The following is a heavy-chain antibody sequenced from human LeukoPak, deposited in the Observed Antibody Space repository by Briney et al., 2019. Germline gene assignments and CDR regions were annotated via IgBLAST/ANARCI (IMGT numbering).Heavy chain of an antibody. CDR3: AKDGLVGYSGYDLYY. D-gene: IGHD5-12*01. V-gene: IGHV3-30*18. CDR2: ISYDGSNK. J-gene: IGHJ4*02. Sequence: GGSLRLSCAASGFTFSIYGMHWVRQAPGKGLEWVAVISYDGSNKYYADSVKGRFTISRDNPKNTLYLQMNSLRAEDTAVYYCAKDGLVGYSGYDLYYWGQGTLVTVSS. CDR1: GFTFSIYG.